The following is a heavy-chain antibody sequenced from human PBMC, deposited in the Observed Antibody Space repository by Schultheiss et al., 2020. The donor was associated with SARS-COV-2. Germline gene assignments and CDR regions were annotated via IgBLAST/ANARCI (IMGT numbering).Heavy chain of an antibody. CDR3: ARLLRQWLVDGYYYGMDV. D-gene: IGHD6-19*01. J-gene: IGHJ6*02. V-gene: IGHV4-61*08. Sequence: SETLSLTCTVSGGSISSGGYYWSWIRQPPGKGLEWIGYIYYSGSTNYNPSLKSRVTISIDTSKNQFSLKLSSVTAADTAVYYCARLLRQWLVDGYYYGMDVWGQGTTVTVSS. CDR2: IYYSGST. CDR1: GGSISSGGYY.